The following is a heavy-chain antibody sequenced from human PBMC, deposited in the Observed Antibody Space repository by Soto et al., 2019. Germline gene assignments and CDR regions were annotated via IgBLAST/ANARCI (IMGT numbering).Heavy chain of an antibody. D-gene: IGHD2-15*01. CDR2: INPSGGST. CDR3: ARELLAAIGDNYYYYGMDV. CDR1: GYTFTSYY. V-gene: IGHV1-46*01. Sequence: GASVKVSCKASGYTFTSYYMHWVRQAPGQGLEWMGIINPSGGSTSYAQKFQGRVTMTRDTSTSTVYMELSSLRSEDTAVYYCARELLAAIGDNYYYYGMDVWGQGTTVTVSS. J-gene: IGHJ6*02.